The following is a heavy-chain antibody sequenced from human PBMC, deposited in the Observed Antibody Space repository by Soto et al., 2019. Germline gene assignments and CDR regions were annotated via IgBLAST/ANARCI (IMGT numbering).Heavy chain of an antibody. CDR1: GGSISSSSYY. D-gene: IGHD2-15*01. Sequence: SESLSLTGTVSGGSISSSSYYWGWILQPPGKGLEWIGSIYYSGSTYYNPSLKSRVTISVDTSKNQFSLKLSSVTAADTAVYYCARSTGGSPPTFDYWGQGTLVTVSS. CDR2: IYYSGST. CDR3: ARSTGGSPPTFDY. V-gene: IGHV4-39*01. J-gene: IGHJ4*02.